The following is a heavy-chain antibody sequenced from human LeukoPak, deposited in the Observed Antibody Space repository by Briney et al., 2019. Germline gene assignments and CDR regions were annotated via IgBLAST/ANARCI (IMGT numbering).Heavy chain of an antibody. CDR2: IHTNGNT. CDR3: AGLAAAATSITYHYFDV. CDR1: SGSISSYY. V-gene: IGHV4-4*09. J-gene: IGHJ2*01. Sequence: SETLSLTCTVSSGSISSYYWSWIRQSPGTGLEWIAYIHTNGNTNYNPSLKSRVTISLDTSKNQFSLKLSSVTAADTAVYYCAGLAAAATSITYHYFDVWGRGTLVTVSS. D-gene: IGHD6-13*01.